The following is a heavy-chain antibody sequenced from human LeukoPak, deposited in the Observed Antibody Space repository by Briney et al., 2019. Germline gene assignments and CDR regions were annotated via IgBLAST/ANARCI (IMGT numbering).Heavy chain of an antibody. D-gene: IGHD5-24*01. J-gene: IGHJ3*02. Sequence: GGSLRLSCAASGFTFSSYWMNWVRQAPGKGLEWVSSISSSSSCIYYADSVKGRFTISRDNAKNSLYLQMNSLRAEDTAVYYCARDRFPDGYNLGDDAFDIWGQGTMVTVSS. CDR2: ISSSSSCI. V-gene: IGHV3-21*01. CDR3: ARDRFPDGYNLGDDAFDI. CDR1: GFTFSSYW.